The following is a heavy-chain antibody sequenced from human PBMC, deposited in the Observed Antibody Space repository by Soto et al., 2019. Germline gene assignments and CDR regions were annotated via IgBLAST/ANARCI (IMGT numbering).Heavy chain of an antibody. CDR1: GYTFTVYY. CDR3: ARDSLPYFWCGYYHGAFAS. Sequence: GASVKVSCKASGYTFTVYYMHWVLQAPGQGLEWMGWINPNSGGTNYAQKFQGWVTMTRDTSTSTAYMELRSLRSDDTAVYYCARDSLPYFWCGYYHGAFASRGQGKKVTV. J-gene: IGHJ3*02. D-gene: IGHD3-3*01. CDR2: INPNSGGT. V-gene: IGHV1-2*04.